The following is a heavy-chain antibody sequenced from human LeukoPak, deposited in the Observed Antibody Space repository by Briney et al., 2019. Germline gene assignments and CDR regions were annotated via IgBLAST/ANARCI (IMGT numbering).Heavy chain of an antibody. Sequence: ESGPTLVKPTQTLTLTCTFSGFSLTTSGVSVGWIRQSPGKALEWLALIYWDDDKRYSPSLKNRLIITKDTSKNQVVLIMTNADPVDTATYYCAHRLVGLDSFDYWGQGTLVTVSS. D-gene: IGHD3/OR15-3a*01. J-gene: IGHJ4*02. CDR3: AHRLVGLDSFDY. CDR2: IYWDDDK. CDR1: GFSLTTSGVS. V-gene: IGHV2-5*02.